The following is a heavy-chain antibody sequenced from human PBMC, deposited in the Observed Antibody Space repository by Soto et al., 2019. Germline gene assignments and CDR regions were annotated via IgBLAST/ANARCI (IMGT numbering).Heavy chain of an antibody. J-gene: IGHJ4*02. D-gene: IGHD3-16*01. CDR2: MLSNGVT. CDR3: ATGVNYRPILG. V-gene: IGHV3-66*01. Sequence: EVQMVESGGGLVQPGGSLRLSCVASGFAVSSNHMTWVRQAPGKGLEWVSVMLSNGVTYYADSVKGRFIISRDNSENTLYLHMNSLRDEDSAVYYCATGVNYRPILGWGQGPLVTVSS. CDR1: GFAVSSNH.